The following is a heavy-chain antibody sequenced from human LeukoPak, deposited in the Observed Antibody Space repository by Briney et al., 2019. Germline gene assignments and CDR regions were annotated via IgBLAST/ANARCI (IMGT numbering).Heavy chain of an antibody. V-gene: IGHV3-48*03. CDR1: GFTFSSFE. CDR3: ARDTQDELRPLDS. CDR2: ISMSGSTI. J-gene: IGHJ4*02. D-gene: IGHD1-7*01. Sequence: PGGSLRLSCAASGFTFSSFEMNWVRQAPGKGLEGVSYISMSGSTIYYADSVKGRFTSSRDNAKNSLSLQMNSLRAEDTAVYYCARDTQDELRPLDSWGQGTLVSVSS.